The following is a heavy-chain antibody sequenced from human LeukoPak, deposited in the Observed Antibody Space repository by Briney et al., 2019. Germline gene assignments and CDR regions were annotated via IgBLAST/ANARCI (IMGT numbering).Heavy chain of an antibody. D-gene: IGHD2-2*02. J-gene: IGHJ5*02. V-gene: IGHV3-21*01. CDR2: ISSSSSYI. CDR3: ARDRLPEYCSSTSCYTGQDNWFDP. Sequence: PGGSLRLSCVASGFTFRSYSMNWVRQAPGKGLEWVSSISSSSSYIYYADSVKGRFTISRDNAKNSLYLQMNSLRAEDTAVYYCARDRLPEYCSSTSCYTGQDNWFDPWGQGTLVTVSS. CDR1: GFTFRSYS.